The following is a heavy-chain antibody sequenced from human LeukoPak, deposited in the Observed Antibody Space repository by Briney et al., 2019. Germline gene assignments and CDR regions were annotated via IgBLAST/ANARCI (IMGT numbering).Heavy chain of an antibody. CDR3: AREVHDSSGYYRGDAFDI. D-gene: IGHD3-22*01. CDR1: GGTFSSYA. Sequence: SVKVSCKASGGTFSSYAISWVRQAPGQGPEWMGRIIPILGIANYAQKFQGRVTITADKSTSTAYMELSSLRSEDTAVYYCAREVHDSSGYYRGDAFDIWGQGTMVTVSS. J-gene: IGHJ3*02. CDR2: IIPILGIA. V-gene: IGHV1-69*04.